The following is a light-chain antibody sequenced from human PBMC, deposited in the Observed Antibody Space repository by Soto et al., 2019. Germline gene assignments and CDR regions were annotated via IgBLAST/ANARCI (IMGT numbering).Light chain of an antibody. V-gene: IGLV2-8*01. CDR1: ASDIGGYSF. J-gene: IGLJ1*01. Sequence: QSALTQPPSASGYPGQSVAISCTGTASDIGGYSFVSWYQQHPGKAPKLLIYDVNKRPSGVPDRFSGSKSGNTASLTVSGLQAEDEAEYYCSAHGGTNPYVFGTGTKLTVL. CDR2: DVN. CDR3: SAHGGTNPYV.